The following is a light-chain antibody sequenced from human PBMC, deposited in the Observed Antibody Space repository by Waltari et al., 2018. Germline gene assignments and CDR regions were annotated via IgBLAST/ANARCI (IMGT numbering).Light chain of an antibody. CDR2: KVD. CDR3: SSYAGTNKYVL. Sequence: QSALTQPPSPSGSPGQPVTISCTGPSRAAGGYDHLPWYQQHPGKAPHLLLYKVDKRPSGVPDRFSGSKSGNTASLTVSGLQAEDESNDYCSSYAGTNKYVLFGGGTKLTVL. J-gene: IGLJ2*01. V-gene: IGLV2-8*01. CDR1: SRAAGGYDH.